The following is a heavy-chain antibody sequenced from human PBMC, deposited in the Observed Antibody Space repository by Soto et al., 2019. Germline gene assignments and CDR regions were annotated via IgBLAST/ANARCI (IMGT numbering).Heavy chain of an antibody. CDR3: ARPLRAARRGYYYYGMDV. J-gene: IGHJ6*02. V-gene: IGHV1-69*06. Sequence: SVKVSCKASGGTFSSYAISWVRQAPGQGLEWMGGITPIFGTANYAQKFQGRVTITADKSTSTAYMELSSLRSEDTAVYYCARPLRAARRGYYYYGMDVWGQGTTVTVSS. CDR1: GGTFSSYA. D-gene: IGHD6-6*01. CDR2: ITPIFGTA.